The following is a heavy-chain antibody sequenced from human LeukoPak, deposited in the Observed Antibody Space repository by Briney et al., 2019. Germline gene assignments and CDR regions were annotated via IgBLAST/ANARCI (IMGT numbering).Heavy chain of an antibody. Sequence: GGSLRLSCEASGFNFSSYEMNWVRQAPGKGLEWVSYISASGRTINSADSVKGRFVISRDNTKKSLSLQMASLRAEDTAIYYCLRGLIGSVWGEGTTVTVSS. J-gene: IGHJ6*04. CDR3: LRGLIGSV. CDR2: ISASGRTI. D-gene: IGHD1-26*01. V-gene: IGHV3-48*03. CDR1: GFNFSSYE.